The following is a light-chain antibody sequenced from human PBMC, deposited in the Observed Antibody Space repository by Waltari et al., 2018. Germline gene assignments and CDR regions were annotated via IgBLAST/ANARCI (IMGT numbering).Light chain of an antibody. V-gene: IGKV3D-15*01. CDR1: QSVGSK. J-gene: IGKJ4*02. CDR3: QQHSNWPLT. Sequence: EIVMTQSPATLSLSPGERATLSCRASQSVGSKLAWYQQKPGQAPRLLIYGASTRATGIPARFRGSGSGTEYTLTISSLESEDFAVYYCQQHSNWPLTFGRGTKVEIK. CDR2: GAS.